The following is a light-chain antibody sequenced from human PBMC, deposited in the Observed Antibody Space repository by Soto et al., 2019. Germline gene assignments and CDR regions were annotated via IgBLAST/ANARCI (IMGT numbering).Light chain of an antibody. V-gene: IGLV2-14*01. J-gene: IGLJ2*01. CDR3: SSYTRSNTLV. CDR2: EVS. CDR1: SSDVGAYNY. Sequence: QSALTQPASVSGSPGQSITISCTGTSSDVGAYNYVSWYQQHPGKAPKLMIFEVSDRPSGVSNRFSGSKSGNTASLTISGLQAEDEADYYCSSYTRSNTLVFGGGTKATVL.